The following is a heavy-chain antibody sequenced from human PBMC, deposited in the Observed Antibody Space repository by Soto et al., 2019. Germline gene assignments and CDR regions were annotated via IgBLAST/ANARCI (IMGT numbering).Heavy chain of an antibody. J-gene: IGHJ4*02. D-gene: IGHD6-19*01. V-gene: IGHV1-58*01. CDR1: GFTFTSSA. CDR2: IVVGSGNT. CDR3: AAEAYSSGWYTFDY. Sequence: GASVKVCCKASGFTFTSSAVQWVRQARGQRLEWIGWIVVGSGNTNYAQKFQERVTITRDMSTSTAYMELSSLRSEDTAVYYCAAEAYSSGWYTFDYWGQGTLVTVSS.